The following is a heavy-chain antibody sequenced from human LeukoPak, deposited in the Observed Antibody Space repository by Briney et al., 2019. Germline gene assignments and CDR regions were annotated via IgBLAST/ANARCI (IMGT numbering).Heavy chain of an antibody. CDR3: ARNSCPSGSCYDNRGYLDY. J-gene: IGHJ4*02. CDR2: INPSGGST. CDR1: GYTFTSYY. Sequence: ASVKVSCKASGYTFTSYYMHWVRQAPGEGLEWMGIINPSGGSTSYAQKFQGRVTMTRDMSTSTVYMELSSLRSEDTAVYYCARNSCPSGSCYDNRGYLDYWGQGTLVTVSS. V-gene: IGHV1-46*01. D-gene: IGHD2-15*01.